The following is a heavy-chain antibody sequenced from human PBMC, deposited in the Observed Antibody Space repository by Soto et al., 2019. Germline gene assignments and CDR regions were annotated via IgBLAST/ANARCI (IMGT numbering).Heavy chain of an antibody. V-gene: IGHV3-23*01. Sequence: GGSLRLSCAASGFTFSGSAMHWVRQASGKGLEWVSAISGSGGSTYYADSVKGRFTISRDNSKNTLYLQMNSLRAEDTAVYYCAKGGSWYVAFDIWGQGTMVTVSS. J-gene: IGHJ3*02. CDR1: GFTFSGSA. CDR2: ISGSGGST. CDR3: AKGGSWYVAFDI. D-gene: IGHD6-13*01.